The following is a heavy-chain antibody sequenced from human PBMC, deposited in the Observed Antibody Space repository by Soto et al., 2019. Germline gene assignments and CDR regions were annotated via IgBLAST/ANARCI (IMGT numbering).Heavy chain of an antibody. CDR1: GYSFSSHA. CDR3: ARDKGAYYSHLVY. D-gene: IGHD3-22*01. J-gene: IGHJ4*02. Sequence: QVQLEQSGSEVKKSGSSVKVSCKASGYSFSSHAITWVRQAPGQGLEWMGGIIPVFGTPSYAQKFQGRVTISADKSTNTSSLELRSLRSEDTAVYYCARDKGAYYSHLVYWGQGTLVTVSS. V-gene: IGHV1-69*06. CDR2: IIPVFGTP.